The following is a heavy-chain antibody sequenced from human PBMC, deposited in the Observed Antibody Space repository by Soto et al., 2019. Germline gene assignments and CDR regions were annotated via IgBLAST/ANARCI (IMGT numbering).Heavy chain of an antibody. Sequence: PGGSLRLSCAASGFTFSSYAMSWVRQAPGKGLEWVSAISGSGGSTYYAAYVKGRFTISRDNSKNTLYRQMNSLRAEDTAVYYCATRLTDTAMVEGPLDAFDIWGQGTIVTVSS. CDR3: ATRLTDTAMVEGPLDAFDI. CDR2: ISGSGGST. CDR1: GFTFSSYA. J-gene: IGHJ3*02. V-gene: IGHV3-23*01. D-gene: IGHD5-18*01.